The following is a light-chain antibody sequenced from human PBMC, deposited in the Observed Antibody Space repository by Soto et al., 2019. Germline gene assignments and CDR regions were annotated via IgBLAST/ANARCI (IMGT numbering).Light chain of an antibody. Sequence: EIVLTQSPGTLSLSPGERATLSCRASQSVSSTYLAWYHQKPGQAPRLLIYGASSRATGIPDRFSGSGSGTDLALTIRRLEAGDFAVYYCQLYGSSPPKYTVGQGTKLEI. CDR2: GAS. V-gene: IGKV3-20*01. J-gene: IGKJ2*01. CDR1: QSVSSTY. CDR3: QLYGSSPPKYT.